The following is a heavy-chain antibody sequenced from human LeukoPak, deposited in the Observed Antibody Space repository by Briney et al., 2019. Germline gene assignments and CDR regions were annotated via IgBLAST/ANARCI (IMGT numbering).Heavy chain of an antibody. V-gene: IGHV3-20*04. D-gene: IGHD3-9*01. CDR1: GFTFDDYG. Sequence: SGGSLRLYCAASGFTFDDYGMSWVRQAPGKGLEWVSGINWNGGSTGYTDSVKGRFTISRDNARNSLYLQMNSLRAEDTALYYCARESYDILTGYYNVDYWGQGTLVTVSS. J-gene: IGHJ4*02. CDR2: INWNGGST. CDR3: ARESYDILTGYYNVDY.